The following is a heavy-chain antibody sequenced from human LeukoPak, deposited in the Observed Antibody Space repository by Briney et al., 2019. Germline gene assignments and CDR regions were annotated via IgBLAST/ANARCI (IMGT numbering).Heavy chain of an antibody. CDR1: GFTFSSYW. CDR3: ARKAYGLDV. CDR2: IKQDGSEK. J-gene: IGHJ6*04. Sequence: GGSLRLSCAPSGFTFSSYWMSWVRQAPGKGLEWVANIKQDGSEKYYVGSVKGRFTISRDNAKNSLYLQMNSLRADDTAVYYCARKAYGLDVWGKGTTVTVSS. V-gene: IGHV3-7*03.